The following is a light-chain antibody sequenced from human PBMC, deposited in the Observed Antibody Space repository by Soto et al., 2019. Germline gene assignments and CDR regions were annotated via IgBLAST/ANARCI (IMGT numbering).Light chain of an antibody. CDR1: SSNIGTNT. J-gene: IGLJ3*02. Sequence: QSVLTQPPSASGTPGQRFTISCSGSSSNIGTNTVNWYQQFPGTAPELLIYSNDQRPSGVPDRFSGSKSGTSASLAIGGLQSDDEADYYCAVWDGSLNGWVFGGGTKVTVL. CDR3: AVWDGSLNGWV. V-gene: IGLV1-44*01. CDR2: SND.